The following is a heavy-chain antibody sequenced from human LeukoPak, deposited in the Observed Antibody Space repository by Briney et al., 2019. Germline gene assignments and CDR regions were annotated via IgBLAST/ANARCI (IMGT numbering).Heavy chain of an antibody. D-gene: IGHD6-19*01. Sequence: AGGSLRLSCAASGFTFSTYPMNWVRQAPGKGLEWISHIRDSGITDYADSVKGRFTISRDNSRNTVYMQMDSLRAEDTAIYYCAGDRNSDWYSPLDYWGQGSQVTVSP. V-gene: IGHV3-23*01. CDR3: AGDRNSDWYSPLDY. CDR2: IRDSGIT. J-gene: IGHJ4*02. CDR1: GFTFSTYP.